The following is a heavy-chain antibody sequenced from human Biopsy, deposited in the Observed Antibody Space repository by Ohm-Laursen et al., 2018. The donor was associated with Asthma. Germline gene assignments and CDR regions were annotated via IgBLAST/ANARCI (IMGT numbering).Heavy chain of an antibody. CDR2: IYRNGDT. CDR3: ARGWNCGGDCYSLDS. V-gene: IGHV4-30-2*06. CDR1: GDSIDSGDYS. D-gene: IGHD2-21*02. Sequence: SETLSLTRVVSGDSIDSGDYSWTWIRQSPGVGLEWIGYIYRNGDTYYNPTLKNRVTISIDRSKNQFSLRLRSVTAADTAVYYCARGWNCGGDCYSLDSWGQGTLVTVSS. J-gene: IGHJ4*02.